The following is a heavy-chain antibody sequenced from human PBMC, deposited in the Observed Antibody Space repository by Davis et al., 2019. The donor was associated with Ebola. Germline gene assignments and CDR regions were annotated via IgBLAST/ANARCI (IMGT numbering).Heavy chain of an antibody. CDR1: GCSISSHY. V-gene: IGHV4-59*11. CDR3: ARAWGNSSRPGYFQH. CDR2: IYYSGST. J-gene: IGHJ1*01. D-gene: IGHD6-13*01. Sequence: PSETLSLTCTVSGCSISSHYWSWIRQPPGKGLEWIGYIYYSGSTNYNPSLKSRVTISVDTSKNQFSLKLSSVTAADTAVYYCARAWGNSSRPGYFQHWGQGTLVTVSS.